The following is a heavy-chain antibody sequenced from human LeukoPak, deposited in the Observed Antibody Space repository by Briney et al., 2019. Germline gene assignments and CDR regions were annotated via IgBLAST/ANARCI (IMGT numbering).Heavy chain of an antibody. CDR3: ARVYDSSGWGGFDI. D-gene: IGHD3-22*01. CDR2: IIPIFGTA. J-gene: IGHJ3*02. V-gene: IGHV1-69*01. CDR1: GGTFSSYA. Sequence: GSSVKVSCKASGGTFSSYAISWVRQAPGQGLEWMGGIIPIFGTANYAQKFQGRVTITADESTSTAYMELSSLRSEDTAVYYCARVYDSSGWGGFDIWGQGTVVTVSS.